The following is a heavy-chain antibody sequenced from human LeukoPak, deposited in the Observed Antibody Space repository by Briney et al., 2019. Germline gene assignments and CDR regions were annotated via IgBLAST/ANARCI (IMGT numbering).Heavy chain of an antibody. D-gene: IGHD3-22*01. CDR1: GFTFDDYA. V-gene: IGHV3-9*01. CDR2: ISWNSGSI. Sequence: GGSLRLSCAASGFTFDDYAMHWVRQAPGKGLEWVSGISWNSGSIGYVDSVKGRFTISRDNAKNSLYLQMNSLRAEDTALYYCAKDFNYDSSGYYYAFDIWGQGTMVTVSS. CDR3: AKDFNYDSSGYYYAFDI. J-gene: IGHJ3*02.